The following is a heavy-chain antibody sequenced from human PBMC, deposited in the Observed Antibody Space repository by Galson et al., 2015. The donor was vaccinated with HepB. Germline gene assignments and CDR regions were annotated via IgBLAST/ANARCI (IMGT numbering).Heavy chain of an antibody. Sequence: SLRLSCAASGFTFSGSGIHWVRLASGKGLEWVGRIRNRANNYATAYAASVRGRPTVSRDDSKNTAYLQMNSLKTEDTAVYYCTRPGYGSSWFLDYSHGMDIWGQGTTVIVS. D-gene: IGHD6-13*01. CDR3: TRPGYGSSWFLDYSHGMDI. CDR1: GFTFSGSG. J-gene: IGHJ6*02. V-gene: IGHV3-73*01. CDR2: IRNRANNYAT.